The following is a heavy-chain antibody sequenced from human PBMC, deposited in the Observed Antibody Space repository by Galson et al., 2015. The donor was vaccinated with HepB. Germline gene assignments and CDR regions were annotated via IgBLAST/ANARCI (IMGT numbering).Heavy chain of an antibody. D-gene: IGHD5-12*01. CDR1: GFTFSSYW. CDR2: IKQDGSEK. V-gene: IGHV3-7*01. CDR3: ARVPVEGSGYYFDY. J-gene: IGHJ4*02. Sequence: SLRLSCAASGFTFSSYWMSWVRQAPGKGLEWVANIKQDGSEKYYADSVKGRFTISRDNAKNSLYLQMNSLRAEDTAVYYCARVPVEGSGYYFDYWGQGTLVTVSS.